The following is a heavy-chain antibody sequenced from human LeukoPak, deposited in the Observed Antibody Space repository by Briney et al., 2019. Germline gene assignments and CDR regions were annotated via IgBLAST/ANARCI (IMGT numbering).Heavy chain of an antibody. CDR2: IYYSGST. Sequence: SETLSLTCAVSGGSISSSNWWSWVRQPPGKGLEWIGSIYYSGSTYYNPSLKSRVTISVDTSKNQFSLKLSSVTAADTAVYYCARQIDSSSWYGFDPWGQGTLVTVSS. J-gene: IGHJ5*02. D-gene: IGHD6-13*01. CDR3: ARQIDSSSWYGFDP. CDR1: GGSISSSNW. V-gene: IGHV4-39*01.